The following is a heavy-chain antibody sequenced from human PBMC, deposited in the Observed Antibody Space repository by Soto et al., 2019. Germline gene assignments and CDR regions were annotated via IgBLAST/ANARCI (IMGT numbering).Heavy chain of an antibody. V-gene: IGHV1-69*12. Sequence: QVQLVQSGAEVKKPGSSVKVSCKASGGTFSSYAISWVRQAPGLGLEWMGGIIPTFGTANYAQKFQGRVTITADESKSTAYMELSSLRSEDTAVYYCARDLLVPPGYSSGEHDYWGQGTLVTVSS. D-gene: IGHD5-18*01. J-gene: IGHJ4*02. CDR3: ARDLLVPPGYSSGEHDY. CDR1: GGTFSSYA. CDR2: IIPTFGTA.